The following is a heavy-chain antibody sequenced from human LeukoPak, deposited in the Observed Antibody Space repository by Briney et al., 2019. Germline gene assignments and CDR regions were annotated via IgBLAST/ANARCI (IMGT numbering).Heavy chain of an antibody. D-gene: IGHD3-22*01. CDR3: ARDLKRRVYYDSSGSDDAFDI. J-gene: IGHJ3*02. CDR1: GFTFSSYS. CDR2: ISSSSSYI. V-gene: IGHV3-21*01. Sequence: GGSLRLSCAASGFTFSSYSMNWVRQAPGKGLEWVSSISSSSSYIYYADSVEGRFTISRDNAKNSLYLQMNSLRAEDTAVYYCARDLKRRVYYDSSGSDDAFDIWGQGTMVTVSS.